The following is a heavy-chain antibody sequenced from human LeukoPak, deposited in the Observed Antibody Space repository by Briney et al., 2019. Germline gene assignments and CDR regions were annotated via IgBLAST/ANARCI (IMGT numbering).Heavy chain of an antibody. Sequence: PSETLSLTCTVSGGSISSSSYYWGWIRQPPGKGLEWIGSIYYSGSTYYNPSLKSRVTISVDTSKNQFSLKLSSVTAADTAVYYCARVRLAAPGDWLFPGAFDIWGQGTMVTVS. V-gene: IGHV4-39*07. D-gene: IGHD3-9*01. CDR1: GGSISSSSYY. J-gene: IGHJ3*02. CDR2: IYYSGST. CDR3: ARVRLAAPGDWLFPGAFDI.